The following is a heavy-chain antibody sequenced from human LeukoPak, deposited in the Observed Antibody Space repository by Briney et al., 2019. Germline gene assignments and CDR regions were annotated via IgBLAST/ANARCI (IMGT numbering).Heavy chain of an antibody. CDR1: GFTFRSYA. CDR2: ISGSGDST. D-gene: IGHD3/OR15-3a*01. V-gene: IGHV3-23*01. Sequence: KTGGSLRLSCAASGFTFRSYAMSWVRQAPGKGLEWVSVISGSGDSTYYADSVKGRFTISRDNSKTTLYLQMNSLRAEDTAVYYCAKDRSSVSDFWTSYYPDYWGQGSLVTVSS. CDR3: AKDRSSVSDFWTSYYPDY. J-gene: IGHJ4*02.